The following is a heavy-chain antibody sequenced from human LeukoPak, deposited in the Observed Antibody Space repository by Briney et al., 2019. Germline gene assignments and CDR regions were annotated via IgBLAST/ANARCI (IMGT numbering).Heavy chain of an antibody. CDR3: ARTHCEGDCFSAIRY. Sequence: SETLSLTCTVSGGSISGYDWGWIRQPPGKGLEWIGSIYYSGGADYNPSLQSRVTISVDTSKNEFSLKVRSVTAADTAVYFCARTHCEGDCFSAIRYWGQGTPVTVSS. D-gene: IGHD2-21*02. CDR2: IYYSGGA. CDR1: GGSISGYD. J-gene: IGHJ4*02. V-gene: IGHV4-59*12.